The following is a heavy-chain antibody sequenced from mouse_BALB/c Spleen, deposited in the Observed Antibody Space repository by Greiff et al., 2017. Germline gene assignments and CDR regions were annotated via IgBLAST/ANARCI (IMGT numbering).Heavy chain of an antibody. V-gene: IGHV2-3*01. CDR1: GFSLTSYG. Sequence: LQESGPGLVAPSQSLSITCTVSGFSLTSYGVSWVRQPPGKGLEWLGVIWGDGSTNYHSALISRLSISKDNSKSQVFLKMNSLQTDDTAMYYCARNLRYYAMDYWGQGTSVTVSS. CDR2: IWGDGST. J-gene: IGHJ4*01. CDR3: ARNLRYYAMDY.